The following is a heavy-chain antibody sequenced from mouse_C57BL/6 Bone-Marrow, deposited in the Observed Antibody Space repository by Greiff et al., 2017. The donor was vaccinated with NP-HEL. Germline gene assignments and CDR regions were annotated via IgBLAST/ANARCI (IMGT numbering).Heavy chain of an antibody. CDR1: GFNIKDDY. Sequence: DVQLQESGAELVRPGASVKLSCTASGFNIKDDYMHWVKQRPEQGLEWIGWIDPENGDTEYASKFQGKATITADTSSNTAYLQLSSLTSEDTAVYYCSGYVFAYWGQGTLVTVSA. CDR2: IDPENGDT. V-gene: IGHV14-4*01. CDR3: SGYVFAY. D-gene: IGHD3-2*02. J-gene: IGHJ3*01.